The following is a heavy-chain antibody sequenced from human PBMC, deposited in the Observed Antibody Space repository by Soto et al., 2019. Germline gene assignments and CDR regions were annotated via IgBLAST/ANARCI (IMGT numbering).Heavy chain of an antibody. V-gene: IGHV1-18*04. Sequence: ASVKVSCKASGFTFNIYGFTWVRQAPGQGLEWLGWISAYNGDTHYAQKFQGRITMTTDTSTSTVHMELRGLRSDDTAVYYCAREPPNTSGWHTTLDYWAQGTLVTVSS. D-gene: IGHD6-19*01. CDR2: ISAYNGDT. J-gene: IGHJ4*02. CDR3: AREPPNTSGWHTTLDY. CDR1: GFTFNIYG.